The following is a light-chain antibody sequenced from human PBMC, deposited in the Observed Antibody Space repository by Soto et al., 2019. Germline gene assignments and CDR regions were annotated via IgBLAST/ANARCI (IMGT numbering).Light chain of an antibody. CDR3: QQGYATPPIT. CDR2: SAS. J-gene: IGKJ5*01. Sequence: DIQLTQSPSFLSASVGDRVTITCRASQSIVTYLNWYLQKPGKAPELLIYSASRLQSGVPSRFGGSGSGTDFTLTISDLQPEDFATYYCQQGYATPPITFGLGTRLEIK. CDR1: QSIVTY. V-gene: IGKV1-39*01.